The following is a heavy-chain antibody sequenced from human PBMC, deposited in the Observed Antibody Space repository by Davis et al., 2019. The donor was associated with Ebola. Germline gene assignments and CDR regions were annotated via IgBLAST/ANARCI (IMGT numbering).Heavy chain of an antibody. CDR1: GGTFSSYA. Sequence: SVKVSCKASGGTFSSYAISWVRQAPGQGLEWMGGIIPIFGTANYAQKFQGRVTITADESTSTAYMELSSLRSEDTAVYYCARGGEYGDLYYYGMDVWGQGTTVTVSS. J-gene: IGHJ6*02. V-gene: IGHV1-69*13. D-gene: IGHD4-17*01. CDR2: IIPIFGTA. CDR3: ARGGEYGDLYYYGMDV.